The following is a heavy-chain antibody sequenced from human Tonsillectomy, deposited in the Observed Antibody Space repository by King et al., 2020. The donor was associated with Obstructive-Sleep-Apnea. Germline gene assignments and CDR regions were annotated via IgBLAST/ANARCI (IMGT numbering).Heavy chain of an antibody. CDR1: GFSVSNNY. CDR2: IYSGTST. CDR3: ASSDYASGWYFECFVY. Sequence: VQLVESGGGLVQPGGSLRLSCAASGFSVSNNYMSWVRQAPGKGLEWGSVIYSGTSTYYADSVKGRFTISRHNSKNTLYLQMNSLRAEDTAVYYCASSDYASGWYFECFVYWGLGTLVTVSS. D-gene: IGHD6-19*01. J-gene: IGHJ4*02. V-gene: IGHV3-53*04.